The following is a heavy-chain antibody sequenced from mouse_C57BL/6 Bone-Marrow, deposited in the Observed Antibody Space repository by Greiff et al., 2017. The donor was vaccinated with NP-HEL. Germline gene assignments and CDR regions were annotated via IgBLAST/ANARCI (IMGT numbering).Heavy chain of an antibody. V-gene: IGHV5-4*01. J-gene: IGHJ2*01. CDR3: ARDFDYYGSSYDY. CDR1: GFTFSSYA. Sequence: EVHLVESGGGLVKPGGSLKLSCAASGFTFSSYAMSWVRQTPEKRLEWVATISDGGSYTYYPDNVKGRFTISRDNAKNNLYLQMSHLKSEDTAMYYCARDFDYYGSSYDYWGQGTTLTVSS. D-gene: IGHD1-1*01. CDR2: ISDGGSYT.